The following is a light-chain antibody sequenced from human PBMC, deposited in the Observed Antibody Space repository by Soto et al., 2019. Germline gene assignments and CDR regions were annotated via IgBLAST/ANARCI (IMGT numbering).Light chain of an antibody. CDR2: TVS. J-gene: IGKJ4*01. Sequence: QMTHSPSTLSAFIGYRVTITCRANESISTWLAWYQQKPGKAPKLLIYTVSTLESGVPSRFSGSGSGTDFTLTISSLHPDDLGTYYCQQYNSWLSFGGGTKVEIK. CDR1: ESISTW. V-gene: IGKV1-5*03. CDR3: QQYNSWLS.